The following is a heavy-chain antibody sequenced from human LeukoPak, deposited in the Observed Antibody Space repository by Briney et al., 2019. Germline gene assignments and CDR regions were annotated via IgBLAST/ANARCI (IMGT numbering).Heavy chain of an antibody. CDR3: ARGASSYYDSSDYFDY. Sequence: AASVKVSCKVSGYTLTELSMHWVRQAPGKGLEWMGGFDPEDGETIYAQKFQGRVTMTEDTSTSTAYMELRSLRSDDTAVYYCARGASSYYDSSDYFDYWGQGTLVTVSS. J-gene: IGHJ4*02. CDR1: GYTLTELS. D-gene: IGHD3-22*01. V-gene: IGHV1-24*01. CDR2: FDPEDGET.